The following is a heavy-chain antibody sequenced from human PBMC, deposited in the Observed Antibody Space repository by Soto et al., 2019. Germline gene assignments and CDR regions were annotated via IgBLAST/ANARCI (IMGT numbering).Heavy chain of an antibody. J-gene: IGHJ4*02. V-gene: IGHV4-39*01. CDR3: ARLEGLATISYYFDF. CDR1: DDSINSDKYY. D-gene: IGHD3-9*01. Sequence: QLQLQESGPGLVKPSETLSLTCSVSDDSINSDKYYWGWIRQPPGKGLEWIGSIYYRGNAYYNPSLQHRATISLDKSKSQFSLKLNSVTAADSAVYFCARLEGLATISYYFDFWGPGALVTVSS. CDR2: IYYRGNA.